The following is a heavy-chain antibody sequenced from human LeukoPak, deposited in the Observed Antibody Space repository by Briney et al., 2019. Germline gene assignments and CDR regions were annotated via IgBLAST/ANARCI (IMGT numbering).Heavy chain of an antibody. Sequence: KPSETLSLTCAVYGGSFSGYYWSWIRQPPGKGLEWIGEINHSGSTNYNPSLKSRVTISVDTSKNQFSLKLSSVTAADTAVYYCARVGYDFWSGLVTNFDYWGQGTLVTVSS. CDR2: INHSGST. V-gene: IGHV4-34*01. CDR3: ARVGYDFWSGLVTNFDY. D-gene: IGHD3-3*01. J-gene: IGHJ4*02. CDR1: GGSFSGYY.